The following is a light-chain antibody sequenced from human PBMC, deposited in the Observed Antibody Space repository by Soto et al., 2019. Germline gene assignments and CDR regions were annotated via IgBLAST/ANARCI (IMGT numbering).Light chain of an antibody. CDR1: QSISTY. CDR2: GAS. V-gene: IGKV1-39*01. J-gene: IGKJ1*01. CDR3: QQSYSTSWT. Sequence: DIQMTQSPSSLSASVGDRVTITCRASQSISTYLNWYQQKPGKAPKLLIYGASSLQSGVPSGFSGTGSGTEFTLTISSLQPEDFATYYCQQSYSTSWTFGQGTKV.